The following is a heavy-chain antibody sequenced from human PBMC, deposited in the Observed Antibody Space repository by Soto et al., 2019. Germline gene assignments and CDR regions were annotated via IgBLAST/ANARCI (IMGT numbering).Heavy chain of an antibody. J-gene: IGHJ4*02. V-gene: IGHV3-30*03. Sequence: VQLAESGGGLVQPGTSLRLSCVASGFSFSSYGMSWVRQAPGKGLEWVAVISNNGNDECYADSVKGRFTISRDNSKSTLHLQMNSLKLEDTACDVCVRGRGASYLEPTCNMIDSWGQGDLVTVS. CDR2: ISNNGNDE. CDR3: VRGRGASYLEPTCNMIDS. D-gene: IGHD1-26*01. CDR1: GFSFSSYG.